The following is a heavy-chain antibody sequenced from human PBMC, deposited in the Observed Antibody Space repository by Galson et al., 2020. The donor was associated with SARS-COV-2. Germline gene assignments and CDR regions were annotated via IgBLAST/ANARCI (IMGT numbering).Heavy chain of an antibody. D-gene: IGHD3-3*01. CDR1: GFTFSNYN. CDR3: ARDQRPLDSGMDV. CDR2: ISSSGQYI. Sequence: GSLRLSCAVSGFTFSNYNMNWVRQAPGEGLEWVSSISSSGQYIYSADSVKGRFTISRDNAKNSLYLQMNSLRAEDTAVYYCARDQRPLDSGMDVWGQGTTVTVSS. J-gene: IGHJ6*02. V-gene: IGHV3-21*01.